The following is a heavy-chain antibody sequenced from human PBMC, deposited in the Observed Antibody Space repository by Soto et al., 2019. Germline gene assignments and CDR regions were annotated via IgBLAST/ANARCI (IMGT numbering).Heavy chain of an antibody. CDR2: IRRRAKNYAT. CDR3: TRTFEGSDYFSPDFDY. J-gene: IGHJ4*02. CDR1: GFTFSGSA. D-gene: IGHD3-10*01. Sequence: EVQLVESGGDLVQPGGSLKLSCAASGFTFSGSAMHWVRQASGKGLEWVGHIRRRAKNYATVYAASVKGRFIISTDDSQNTAYLHMNSLKTDDTAVYYCTRTFEGSDYFSPDFDYWGQGTLVTVSS. V-gene: IGHV3-73*02.